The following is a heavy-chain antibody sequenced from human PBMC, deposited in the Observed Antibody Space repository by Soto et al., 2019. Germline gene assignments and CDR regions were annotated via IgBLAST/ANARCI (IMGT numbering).Heavy chain of an antibody. CDR2: ISDSGGST. V-gene: IGHV3-23*01. J-gene: IGHJ6*02. D-gene: IGHD3-22*01. Sequence: GGSLRLSCAASGFTLSSYCMSWVRQAPGKGLEWVSAISDSGGSTYYADSVKGRFTISRDNAKNTLYLQMNSLRAEDTAVYYCARFYYDSSGYLPSPYYYYYGMDVWGQGTTVTVSS. CDR3: ARFYYDSSGYLPSPYYYYYGMDV. CDR1: GFTLSSYC.